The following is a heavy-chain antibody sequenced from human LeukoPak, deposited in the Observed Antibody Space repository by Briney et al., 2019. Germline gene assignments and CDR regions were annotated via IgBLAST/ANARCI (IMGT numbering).Heavy chain of an antibody. Sequence: SETLSLTCTVPGGSISSYYWSWIRQPAGKGLEWIGRTYTSGSTSYNPSLKSRVTISVDKSENQFSLQLTSVTAADTAVYYCASRSSGTGRAFDIWGQGTMVTVSS. V-gene: IGHV4-4*07. CDR2: TYTSGST. CDR3: ASRSSGTGRAFDI. D-gene: IGHD3-10*01. CDR1: GGSISSYY. J-gene: IGHJ3*02.